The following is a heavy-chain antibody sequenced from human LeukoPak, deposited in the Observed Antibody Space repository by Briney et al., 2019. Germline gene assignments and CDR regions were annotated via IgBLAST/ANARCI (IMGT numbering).Heavy chain of an antibody. V-gene: IGHV4-39*01. CDR1: GASISSRSYY. Sequence: SETLSLTCTVSGASISSRSYYWGWIRQPPGKGLEWIASIYYSGTTHYNPSLKSRVTISADTSKNQFSLNLSSVTAADTAVYYCTSRGWIVGLVDYWGQGTLVTVSS. CDR3: TSRGWIVGLVDY. D-gene: IGHD3-22*01. J-gene: IGHJ4*02. CDR2: IYYSGTT.